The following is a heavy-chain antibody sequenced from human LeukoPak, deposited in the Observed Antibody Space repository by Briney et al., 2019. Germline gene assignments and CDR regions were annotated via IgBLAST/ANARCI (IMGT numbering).Heavy chain of an antibody. Sequence: GGSLRLSCAASGFTFSSYSMNWVRQAPGKGLEWVSSISSSSSYIYYAGSVKGRFTISRDNAKNSLYLQMNSLRAEDTAVYYCARDRGIVGATRLFYYYYGMDVWGQGTTVTVSS. CDR3: ARDRGIVGATRLFYYYYGMDV. V-gene: IGHV3-21*01. J-gene: IGHJ6*02. CDR1: GFTFSSYS. D-gene: IGHD1-26*01. CDR2: ISSSSSYI.